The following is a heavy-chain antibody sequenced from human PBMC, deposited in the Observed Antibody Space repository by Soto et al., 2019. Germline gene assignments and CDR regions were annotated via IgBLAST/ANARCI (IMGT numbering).Heavy chain of an antibody. J-gene: IGHJ4*02. V-gene: IGHV3-23*01. CDR3: ANPTYNWNDGGAFDY. CDR1: GLTLSNYA. Sequence: EVQLLESGGGWVQPGGSLKLSCAASGLTLSNYAMSWVRQAPGKGLEWVSAIRAGGHSTFYADSVRGRFTISRDNSKNSLNLQMESLRAEDTAIYYCANPTYNWNDGGAFDYWGQGTLVTVSS. D-gene: IGHD1-20*01. CDR2: IRAGGHST.